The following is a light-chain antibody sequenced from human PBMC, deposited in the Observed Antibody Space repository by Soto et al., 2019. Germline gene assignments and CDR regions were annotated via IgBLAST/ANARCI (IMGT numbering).Light chain of an antibody. CDR1: SSDAGDYNF. J-gene: IGLJ2*01. CDR2: EVS. V-gene: IGLV2-14*01. Sequence: QSALTQPRSVSGSPGQSVTISCTGTSSDAGDYNFVSWYQQHPGKAPKLMIYEVSNRPSGVSNRFSGSKSGNTASLTISGLQAEDEADYYCTSYTSTSTVVFGGGTQLTVL. CDR3: TSYTSTSTVV.